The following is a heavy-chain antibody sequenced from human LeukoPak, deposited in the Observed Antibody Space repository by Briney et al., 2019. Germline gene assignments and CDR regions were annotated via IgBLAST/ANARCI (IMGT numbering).Heavy chain of an antibody. CDR3: ARDTVTTGASDY. CDR1: GFTFSSYE. CDR2: ISSSGSTI. Sequence: GGSLRLSCAASGFTFSSYEMNWVRQAPGKGLEWVSYISSSGSTIYYADSVKGRFTISRDNAKNSLYLQMNSLRAEDTAVYYCARDTVTTGASDYWGQGTLVTVSS. D-gene: IGHD4-17*01. V-gene: IGHV3-48*03. J-gene: IGHJ4*02.